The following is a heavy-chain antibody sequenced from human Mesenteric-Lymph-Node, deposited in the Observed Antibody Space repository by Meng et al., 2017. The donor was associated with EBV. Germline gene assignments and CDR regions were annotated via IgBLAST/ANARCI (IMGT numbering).Heavy chain of an antibody. CDR1: RVSFSSPGPA. V-gene: IGHV6-1*01. J-gene: IGHJ4*02. D-gene: IGHD1/OR15-1a*01. Sequence: QVQLQRQGPGLCKPHLTLSRPRAVSRVSFSSPGPAWDWIRQSPSRGLEWLGRTYDRSKWYNDYAVSVKGRIAINPDTSKNQFFLQLNSVTPEDTAVYYCARDYGTSRPFEYWGQGILVTVSS. CDR2: TYDRSKWYN. CDR3: ARDYGTSRPFEY.